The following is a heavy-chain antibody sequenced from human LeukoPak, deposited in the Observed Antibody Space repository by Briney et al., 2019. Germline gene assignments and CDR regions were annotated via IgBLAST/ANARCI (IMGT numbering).Heavy chain of an antibody. D-gene: IGHD4/OR15-4a*01. CDR2: ISSSSDYI. V-gene: IGHV3-21*01. CDR1: RFTFSSYS. Sequence: GGSLRLSCAASRFTFSSYSMNWVRQAPGKGLEWVSSISSSSDYIYYADSVKGRFTISRDNARNSLYLQMNSLRVEDTAVYYCARGTDYGWLDPWGQGTLVTVSS. J-gene: IGHJ5*02. CDR3: ARGTDYGWLDP.